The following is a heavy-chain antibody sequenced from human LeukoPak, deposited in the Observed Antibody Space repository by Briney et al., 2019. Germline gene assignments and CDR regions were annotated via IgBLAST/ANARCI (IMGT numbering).Heavy chain of an antibody. CDR2: ISAYNGNT. D-gene: IGHD7-27*01. CDR1: GYTFTSYG. J-gene: IGHJ3*02. Sequence: GASVKVSCKASGYTFTSYGISWVRQAPGQGLEWMGWISAYNGNTNYAQKLQGRATMTTDTSTSAAYMELRSLRSDDTAVYYCARSLLGPHSTWYAFDIWGQGTMVTVSS. V-gene: IGHV1-18*01. CDR3: ARSLLGPHSTWYAFDI.